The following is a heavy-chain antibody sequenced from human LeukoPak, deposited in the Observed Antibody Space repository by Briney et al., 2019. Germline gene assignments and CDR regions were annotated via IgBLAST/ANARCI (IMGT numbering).Heavy chain of an antibody. J-gene: IGHJ4*02. CDR2: IASNGGSE. V-gene: IGHV3-30*18. CDR1: GFTFTTYG. CDR3: AKRGHYSINWYHYFDY. D-gene: IGHD6-13*01. Sequence: GGSLRLSCAASGFTFTTYGLHWVRQAPGKGLEWVAAIASNGGSEYYADSVKGRFAISRDNSKNTLFLQMNSLRPDDTAVYYCAKRGHYSINWYHYFDYWGQGTLVTVSS.